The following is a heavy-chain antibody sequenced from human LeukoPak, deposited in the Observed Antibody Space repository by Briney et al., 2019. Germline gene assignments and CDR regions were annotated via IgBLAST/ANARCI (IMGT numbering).Heavy chain of an antibody. CDR1: GGSISSYY. Sequence: SETLSLTCNVSGGSISSYYWSWIRQPPGKGLEWIGYIYYSGSTSYNPSLKSRVTISVDTSKNQFSLKMTSVTAADTAVYYCARKSSGWYGMDVWGQGTSVTVSS. J-gene: IGHJ6*02. CDR3: ARKSSGWYGMDV. V-gene: IGHV4-59*01. CDR2: IYYSGST. D-gene: IGHD6-19*01.